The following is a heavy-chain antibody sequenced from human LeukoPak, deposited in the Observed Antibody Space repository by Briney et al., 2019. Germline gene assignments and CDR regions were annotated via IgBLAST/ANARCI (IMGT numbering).Heavy chain of an antibody. V-gene: IGHV1-69*13. CDR2: IIPIFGTA. D-gene: IGHD2-2*01. J-gene: IGHJ6*03. CDR1: GGTFSSYA. CDR3: ARGVVVVPAAMAPHYYYYMDV. Sequence: SVKVSCKASGGTFSSYAISWVRQAPGQGLEWMGGIIPIFGTANYAQKFQGRVTITADESTSTAYMELSSLRSEDTAVYYCARGVVVVPAAMAPHYYYYMDVWGKGTTVTISS.